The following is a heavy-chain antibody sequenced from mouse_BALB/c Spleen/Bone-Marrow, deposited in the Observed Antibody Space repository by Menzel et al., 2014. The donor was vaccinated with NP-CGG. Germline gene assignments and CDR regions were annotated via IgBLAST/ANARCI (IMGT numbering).Heavy chain of an antibody. CDR1: GFSLTGYG. CDR3: ARDSFLITRALDY. J-gene: IGHJ4*01. D-gene: IGHD2-4*01. CDR2: IWGDGST. V-gene: IGHV2-6-7*01. Sequence: VQLVESGPGLVAPSQSLSITCTVSGFSLTGYGVSWVRQPPGKGLEWLGMIWGDGSTDYNSALKSRLSISKDNSKSQAFLKVNSLQTEDTARYYCARDSFLITRALDYWGQGTSVTVSS.